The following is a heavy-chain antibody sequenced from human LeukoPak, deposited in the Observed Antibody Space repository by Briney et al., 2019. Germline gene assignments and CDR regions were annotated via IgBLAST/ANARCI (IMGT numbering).Heavy chain of an antibody. CDR3: AKVGSWQAFDI. D-gene: IGHD6-13*01. Sequence: PGGSLRLSCAASGLTFDDYAMHWVRQAPGKGLEWVSGISWNSGSIGYADSVKGRFTISRDNAKNSLYLQMNSLRAEDTALYYCAKVGSWQAFDIWGQGTMVTVSS. CDR2: ISWNSGSI. J-gene: IGHJ3*02. V-gene: IGHV3-9*01. CDR1: GLTFDDYA.